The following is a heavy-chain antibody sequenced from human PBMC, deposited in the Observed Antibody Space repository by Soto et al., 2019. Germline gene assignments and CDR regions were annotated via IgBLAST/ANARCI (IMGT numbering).Heavy chain of an antibody. CDR3: ARRTDGITGTTFALRFDP. V-gene: IGHV3-11*06. CDR2: ISSSSSYT. D-gene: IGHD1-7*01. J-gene: IGHJ5*02. CDR1: GFTFSDYY. Sequence: GGSLRLSCAASGFTFSDYYMSWIRQAPGKGLEWVSYISSSSSYTNYADSVKGRFTISRDNAKNSLYLQMNSLRAEDTAVYYCARRTDGITGTTFALRFDPWGQGTLVTVS.